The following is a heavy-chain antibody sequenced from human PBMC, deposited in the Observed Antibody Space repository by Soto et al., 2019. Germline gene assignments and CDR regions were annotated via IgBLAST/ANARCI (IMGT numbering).Heavy chain of an antibody. V-gene: IGHV3-23*01. J-gene: IGHJ4*02. Sequence: EVQLLESGGGLVQPGGSLRLSFAASGFTFGSYAMSWVRQAPGKGLEWVSLISGTGDSSEYANSVKGRFTISRDYSKTTVFLQMNSLRAEDTAVYFCAKDNGNYGSGSFSHWGQGTLVTVSS. CDR1: GFTFGSYA. CDR3: AKDNGNYGSGSFSH. CDR2: ISGTGDSS. D-gene: IGHD3-10*01.